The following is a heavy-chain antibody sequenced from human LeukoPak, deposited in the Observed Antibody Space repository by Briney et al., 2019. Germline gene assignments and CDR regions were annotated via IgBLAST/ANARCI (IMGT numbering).Heavy chain of an antibody. D-gene: IGHD2/OR15-2a*01. CDR1: GFTFSSYS. CDR3: ARGKTSQNIVTRKTYNWFDP. CDR2: ISSSSTYT. J-gene: IGHJ5*02. V-gene: IGHV3-21*01. Sequence: GGSLRLSCAASGFTFSSYSMNWVRQAPGKGLEWVSSISSSSTYTYYADSVKGRFTISRDNAKNSLYLQMKSLRAEDTAVYYCARGKTSQNIVTRKTYNWFDPWGQGTLVTVSS.